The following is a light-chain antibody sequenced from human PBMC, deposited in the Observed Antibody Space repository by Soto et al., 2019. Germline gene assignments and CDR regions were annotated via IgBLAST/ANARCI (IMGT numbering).Light chain of an antibody. CDR1: QSFNSIY. CDR3: HQYDSWT. CDR2: GAS. J-gene: IGKJ1*01. Sequence: EIVLTQSPGTLSLSPGERATLSCRASQSFNSIYLAWYQQKPGQAPRLLIYGASSRATGIPDRFSGSGSGTDFTLTISRLEPEDCAVYYCHQYDSWTFGQGTKGDIK. V-gene: IGKV3-20*01.